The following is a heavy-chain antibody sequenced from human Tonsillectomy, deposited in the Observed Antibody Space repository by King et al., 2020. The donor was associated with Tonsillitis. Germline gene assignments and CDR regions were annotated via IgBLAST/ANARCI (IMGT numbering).Heavy chain of an antibody. D-gene: IGHD3-9*01. CDR3: ASDILTGYDIYRY. Sequence: VQLQESGPGLVKPSETLSLTCAVSGYSISSGYYWGWIRQPPGQGLEWIGTISHSGHSYYNPSLTSPVTISVDTSKNQFSLKLRSVTAADTATYYCASDILTGYDIYRYWGQGTLVTVSS. CDR1: GYSISSGYY. V-gene: IGHV4-38-2*01. J-gene: IGHJ4*02. CDR2: ISHSGHS.